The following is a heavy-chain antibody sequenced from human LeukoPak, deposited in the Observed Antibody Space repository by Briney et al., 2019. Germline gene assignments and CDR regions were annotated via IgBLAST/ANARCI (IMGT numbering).Heavy chain of an antibody. CDR2: IYYSGST. CDR1: GGSISSSSYY. J-gene: IGHJ5*02. CDR3: ARDPRGYFDYNWFDP. V-gene: IGHV4-39*07. D-gene: IGHD3-9*01. Sequence: SETLSLTCTVSGGSISSSSYYWGWIRQPPGKGLEWIGSIYYSGSTYYNPSLKSRVTISVDTSKNQFSLKLSSVTAADTAVYYCARDPRGYFDYNWFDPWGQGTLVTVSS.